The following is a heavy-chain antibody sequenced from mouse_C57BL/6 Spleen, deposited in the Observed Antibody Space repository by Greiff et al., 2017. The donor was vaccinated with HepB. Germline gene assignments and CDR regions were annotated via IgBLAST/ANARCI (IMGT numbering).Heavy chain of an antibody. J-gene: IGHJ1*03. D-gene: IGHD1-1*01. CDR2: INPSNGGT. Sequence: QVQLQQPGTELVKPGASVKLSCKASGYTFTSYWMHWVKQRPGQGLEWIGNINPSNGGTNYTEKFKSKATLTVDKSSSTAYMQLSSVTSEDSAVYYSARDYYGSSYGYFDVWGTGTTVTVTS. V-gene: IGHV1-53*01. CDR3: ARDYYGSSYGYFDV. CDR1: GYTFTSYW.